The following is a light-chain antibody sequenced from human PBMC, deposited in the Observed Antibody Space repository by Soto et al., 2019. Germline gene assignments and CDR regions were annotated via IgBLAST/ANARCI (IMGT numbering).Light chain of an antibody. CDR1: QSVSSN. V-gene: IGKV3-15*01. CDR3: QHYNNGTPDRT. CDR2: GAS. J-gene: IGKJ1*01. Sequence: EIVMTQSPATLSVSPGERATLSCRASQSVSSNLAWYQQKPGQAPRLLIYGASTRATGIPARFSGSGSGTEFTLTISSLQSEHFEIYFCQHYNNGTPDRTFGQGTKVEIK.